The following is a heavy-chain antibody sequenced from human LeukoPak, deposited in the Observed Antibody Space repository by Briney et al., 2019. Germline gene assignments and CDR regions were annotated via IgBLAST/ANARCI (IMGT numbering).Heavy chain of an antibody. CDR2: IYSSGST. CDR1: GDSISRSYYY. V-gene: IGHV4-39*01. CDR3: ARQMELLIWFDP. D-gene: IGHD1-26*01. J-gene: IGHJ5*02. Sequence: PSETLSLTCTVSGDSISRSYYYWAWIRQPPGKGLEWIGNIYSSGSTNNNSSLKSRDTISADTSKNQFSLRLSSVTAADTAVYFCARQMELLIWFDPWGQGTLVTVSP.